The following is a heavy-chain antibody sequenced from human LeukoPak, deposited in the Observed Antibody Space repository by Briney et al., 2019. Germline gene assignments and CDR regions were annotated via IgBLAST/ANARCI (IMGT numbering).Heavy chain of an antibody. D-gene: IGHD6-13*01. Sequence: GAPVKVSCKVSGYTLTELSMHWVRQAPGKGLEWMGGFDPEDGETIYAQKFQGRVTMTEDTSTDTAYMELSSLRSEDTAVYYCARSPAGKAAALILDYWGQGTLVTVSS. V-gene: IGHV1-24*01. J-gene: IGHJ4*02. CDR1: GYTLTELS. CDR3: ARSPAGKAAALILDY. CDR2: FDPEDGET.